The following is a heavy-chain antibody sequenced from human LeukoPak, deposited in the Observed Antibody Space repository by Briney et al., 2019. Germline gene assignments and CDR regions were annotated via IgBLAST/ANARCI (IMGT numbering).Heavy chain of an antibody. D-gene: IGHD3-10*01. CDR2: ISTSGNTI. Sequence: GGSLRLSCAASGFTFSSYEMNWVRQAPGKGLEWVSYISTSGNTIYYAESVRGRFTISRDNAKNSLYLQMNSLRAEDTAVYYCARDLTGSGESRFDPWGQGTLVTVSS. J-gene: IGHJ5*02. CDR1: GFTFSSYE. V-gene: IGHV3-48*03. CDR3: ARDLTGSGESRFDP.